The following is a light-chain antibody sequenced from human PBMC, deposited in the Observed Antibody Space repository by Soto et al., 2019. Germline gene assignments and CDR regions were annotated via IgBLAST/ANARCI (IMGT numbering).Light chain of an antibody. Sequence: EIVLTQSPGTLSLSPGERATLSCRASQSVRSNYFGWYQQKPGQAPRLLIYEASNRATGIPDRFTGRGSGTDFTLTISRLEPEDFAVYYCQQYGTSPQLTFGGGTRVEI. V-gene: IGKV3-20*01. CDR1: QSVRSNY. CDR3: QQYGTSPQLT. CDR2: EAS. J-gene: IGKJ4*01.